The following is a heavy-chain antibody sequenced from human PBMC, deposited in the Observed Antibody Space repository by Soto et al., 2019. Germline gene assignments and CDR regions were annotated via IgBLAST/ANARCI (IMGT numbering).Heavy chain of an antibody. D-gene: IGHD3-22*01. CDR3: ARDRGYYYDSSGYKYCYYGMDV. CDR1: GFTVSSNY. V-gene: IGHV3-53*01. CDR2: IYSGGST. Sequence: GSLRLSCAASGFTVSSNYMSWVRQAPGKGLEWVSVIYSGGSTYYADSVKGRFTISRDNSKNTLYLQMNSLRAEDTAVYYCARDRGYYYDSSGYKYCYYGMDVWGQGTTVTVSS. J-gene: IGHJ6*02.